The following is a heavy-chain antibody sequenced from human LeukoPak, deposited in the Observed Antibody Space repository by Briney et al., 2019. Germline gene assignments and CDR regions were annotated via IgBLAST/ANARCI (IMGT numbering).Heavy chain of an antibody. CDR3: ARPGLRYFDWLLSPFDY. D-gene: IGHD3-9*01. Sequence: SVKVSCKASGGTFNSYAISWVRQAPGQELEWMGGIIPIFGTANYAQKFQGRVTITADKSTSTAYMELSSLRSEDTAVYYCARPGLRYFDWLLSPFDYWGQGTLVTVSS. V-gene: IGHV1-69*06. CDR2: IIPIFGTA. CDR1: GGTFNSYA. J-gene: IGHJ4*02.